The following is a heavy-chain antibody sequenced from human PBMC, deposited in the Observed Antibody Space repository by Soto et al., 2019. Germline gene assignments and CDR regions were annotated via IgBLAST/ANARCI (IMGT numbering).Heavy chain of an antibody. V-gene: IGHV1-69*12. CDR1: GGTFSSYA. J-gene: IGHJ1*01. CDR3: ARGLGYCSGGSCSLEYFQD. D-gene: IGHD2-15*01. CDR2: IIPIFGTA. Sequence: QVQLVQSGAEVKKPGSSVKVSCKASGGTFSSYAISWVRQAPGQGLEWMGGIIPIFGTANYAQKFQGRVTITADESTSTAYMELSSLRSEDTAVYYCARGLGYCSGGSCSLEYFQDWGQGTLVTVSS.